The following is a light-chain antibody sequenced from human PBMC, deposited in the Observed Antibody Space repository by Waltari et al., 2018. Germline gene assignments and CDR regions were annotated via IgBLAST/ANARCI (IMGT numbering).Light chain of an antibody. CDR2: AET. CDR1: ELPRKY. V-gene: IGLV3-10*01. J-gene: IGLJ1*01. CDR3: YSSDSTGLRV. Sequence: SYELTQPPSVSVSPGQTARITCSGHELPRKYAYWFQQKSGQAPRLVIYAETKRPSGIPERFSGSSSGTVATLTITGAQVDDEADYYCYSSDSTGLRVFGGGTTVVVL.